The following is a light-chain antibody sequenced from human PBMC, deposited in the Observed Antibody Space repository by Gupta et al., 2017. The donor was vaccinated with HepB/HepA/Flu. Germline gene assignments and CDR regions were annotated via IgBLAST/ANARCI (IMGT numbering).Light chain of an antibody. CDR1: SSDVGYYNF. V-gene: IGLV2-14*03. J-gene: IGLJ2*01. Sequence: SALTQPASVSGSPGQSITISCTGTSSDVGYYNFVSWYQQHPGKAPRVMIYDVTNRPSGVSNRFSGSKSGNTASLTISGLQTEDEADYYCSSYTSTNTVVFGGGTKLTVL. CDR3: SSYTSTNTVV. CDR2: DVT.